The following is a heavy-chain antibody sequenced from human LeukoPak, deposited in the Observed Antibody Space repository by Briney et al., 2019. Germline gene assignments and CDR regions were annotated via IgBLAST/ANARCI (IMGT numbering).Heavy chain of an antibody. Sequence: GGSLRLSCTASGFTFGDDGMSWVRQAPGKGLEWVSVIYSGGSTYYADSVKGRFTISRDNSKNTLYLQMNSLRAEDTAVYYCARDPQDHEPAYWGQGTLVTVSS. CDR1: GFTFGDDG. CDR3: ARDPQDHEPAY. D-gene: IGHD1-14*01. J-gene: IGHJ4*02. CDR2: IYSGGST. V-gene: IGHV3-53*01.